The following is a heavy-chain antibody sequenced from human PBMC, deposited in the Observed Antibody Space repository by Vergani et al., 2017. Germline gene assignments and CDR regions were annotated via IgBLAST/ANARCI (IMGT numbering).Heavy chain of an antibody. CDR3: AKMRGVGATGAFDI. CDR2: ISSSSSTI. Sequence: EVQLVESGGGLVQPGGSLRLSCAASGFTFSSYSMNWVRQAPGKGLEWVSYISSSSSTIYYADSVKGRFTISRDNSKNTLYLQMNSLRAEDTAVYYCAKMRGVGATGAFDIWGQGTMVTVSS. CDR1: GFTFSSYS. D-gene: IGHD1-26*01. J-gene: IGHJ3*02. V-gene: IGHV3-48*01.